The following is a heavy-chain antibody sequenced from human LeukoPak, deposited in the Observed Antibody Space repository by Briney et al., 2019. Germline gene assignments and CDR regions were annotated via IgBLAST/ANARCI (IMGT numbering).Heavy chain of an antibody. CDR2: IYYSGST. CDR3: AGYPYYYYYMDV. Sequence: SETLSLTCTVSGGSISSSSYYWGWIRQPPGEGLEWIGSIYYSGSTYYNPSLKSRVTISVDTSKNQFSLKLSSVTAADTAVYYCAGYPYYYYYMDVWGKGTTVTVSS. CDR1: GGSISSSSYY. D-gene: IGHD2-2*01. J-gene: IGHJ6*03. V-gene: IGHV4-39*01.